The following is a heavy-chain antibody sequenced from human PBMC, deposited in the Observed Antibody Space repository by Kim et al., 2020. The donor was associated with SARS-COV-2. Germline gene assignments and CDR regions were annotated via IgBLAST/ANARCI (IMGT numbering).Heavy chain of an antibody. D-gene: IGHD3-22*01. V-gene: IGHV4-31*03. Sequence: SETLSLTCTVSGGSISSGGYYWSWIRQHPGKGLECIGYIYYRGSTYYNPSLKSRVTISVDTSKNQFSLKLSSVTAADTAVYYCARDLHGAARPGFDSRDLDNAFDIWGQGTMVTVSS. CDR3: ARDLHGAARPGFDSRDLDNAFDI. CDR1: GGSISSGGYY. J-gene: IGHJ3*02. CDR2: IYYRGST.